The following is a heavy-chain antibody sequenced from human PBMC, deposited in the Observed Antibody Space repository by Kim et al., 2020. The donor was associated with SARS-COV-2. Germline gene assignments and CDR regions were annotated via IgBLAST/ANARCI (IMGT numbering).Heavy chain of an antibody. D-gene: IGHD2-2*01. V-gene: IGHV1-24*01. CDR3: ATSYAFSARGSPDY. J-gene: IGHJ4*02. CDR1: GYTLTELS. CDR2: FDPEDGET. Sequence: ASVKVSCKVSGYTLTELSMHWVRQAPGKGLEWMGGFDPEDGETIYAQKFQGRVTITEDTSTETAYMELSSLRSEDTAVYYCATSYAFSARGSPDYWGQGTLVTVSS.